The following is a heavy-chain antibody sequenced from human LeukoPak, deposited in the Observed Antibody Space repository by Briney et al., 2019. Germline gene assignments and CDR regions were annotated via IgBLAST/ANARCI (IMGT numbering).Heavy chain of an antibody. CDR1: GYTFTSYY. V-gene: IGHV1-46*01. CDR3: AREGRFITIFGVVSILDY. Sequence: ASVKVSCKASGYTFTSYYMHWVRQAPGQGLEWMGIINPSGGSTSYAQKFQGRVTMTRDTSTSTVYMELSSLRSEDTAVYYCAREGRFITIFGVVSILDYWGQGTLVTVSS. J-gene: IGHJ4*02. D-gene: IGHD3-3*01. CDR2: INPSGGST.